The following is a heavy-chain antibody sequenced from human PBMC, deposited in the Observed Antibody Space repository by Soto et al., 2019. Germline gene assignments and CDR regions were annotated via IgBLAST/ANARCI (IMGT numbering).Heavy chain of an antibody. D-gene: IGHD5-18*01. V-gene: IGHV4-61*01. CDR1: GDSVSGDNYY. CDR2: IYSSGST. J-gene: IGHJ4*02. CDR3: ARDIRGYSRAFDY. Sequence: SETLSLTCTVSGDSVSGDNYYLTWIRQPPGKGLEWIGYIYSSGSTNYNPSLKSRVTISVDTSRNQFSLKLTSVTAADTAVYYCARDIRGYSRAFDYWGQGTLVTVS.